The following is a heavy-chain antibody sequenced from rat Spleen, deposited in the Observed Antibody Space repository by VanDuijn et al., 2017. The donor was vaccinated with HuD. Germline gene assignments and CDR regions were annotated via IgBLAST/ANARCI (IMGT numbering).Heavy chain of an antibody. D-gene: IGHD1-4*01. V-gene: IGHV5-62*01. CDR1: GFTFSSYG. CDR3: ARDYPGISYY. J-gene: IGHJ2*01. Sequence: VQLVESGGGLVQPGKSLKLSCSASGFTFSSYGMHWIRQAPGKGLDWVAYISSSSGTVYADAVKGRFTISRDNAKNTLYLQLNSLKSEDTAIYYCARDYPGISYYWGQGVMVTVSS. CDR2: ISSSSGT.